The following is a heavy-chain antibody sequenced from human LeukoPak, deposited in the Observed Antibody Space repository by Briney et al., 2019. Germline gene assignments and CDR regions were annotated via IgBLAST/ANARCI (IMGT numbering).Heavy chain of an antibody. Sequence: ASVNVSCKASGYTFTSYGISWVRQAPGQGLEWMGWISAYNGNTNYAQKFQGRVTITADESTSTAYMELSSLRSEDTAVYYCASGSTYYDFWSGYLFSFYYYYMDVWGKGTTVTVSS. CDR2: ISAYNGNT. D-gene: IGHD3-3*01. J-gene: IGHJ6*03. CDR1: GYTFTSYG. CDR3: ASGSTYYDFWSGYLFSFYYYYMDV. V-gene: IGHV1-18*01.